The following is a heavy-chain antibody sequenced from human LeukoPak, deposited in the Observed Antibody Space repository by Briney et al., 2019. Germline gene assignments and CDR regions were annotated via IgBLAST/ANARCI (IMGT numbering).Heavy chain of an antibody. Sequence: SETLSLTCIVSGGSISSLNLWSWLRQPPGRGLEWIGEMYLGGTTNFNPSLKSRVTILIDKSKNQLSLQLTSVTAADTAVYYCAGLEGRYSTDWFYFFDYWGQGALVTVSS. CDR2: MYLGGTT. D-gene: IGHD6-19*01. V-gene: IGHV4-4*02. J-gene: IGHJ4*02. CDR1: GGSISSLNL. CDR3: AGLEGRYSTDWFYFFDY.